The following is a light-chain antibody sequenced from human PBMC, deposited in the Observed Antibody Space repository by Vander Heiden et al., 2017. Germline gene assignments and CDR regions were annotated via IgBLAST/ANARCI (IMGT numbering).Light chain of an antibody. CDR3: VAWDDSSNGYV. V-gene: IGLV1-44*01. Sequence: QSVLTQPPSASGTPGQRVTISCSGSSSNIGNWPVNWYQQLPGTAPKLLIYRNHLRPSGVPDRISGSKSGTSASLAFSGLQSEDEADYYCVAWDDSSNGYVFGSGTTVTVL. CDR1: SSNIGNWP. J-gene: IGLJ1*01. CDR2: RNH.